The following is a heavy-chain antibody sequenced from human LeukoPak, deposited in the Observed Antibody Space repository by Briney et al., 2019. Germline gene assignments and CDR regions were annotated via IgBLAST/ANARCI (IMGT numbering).Heavy chain of an antibody. J-gene: IGHJ4*02. CDR3: AKGGSIAVADNLDY. CDR2: ISYDGSDK. CDR1: GFTFSSYG. Sequence: PGRSLRLSCAASGFTFSSYGIHWVRQAPGKGLEWVAVISYDGSDKYYADSVKGRFTISRDNSKNTLYLQMNSLRAEDTAVYYCAKGGSIAVADNLDYWGQGTLVTVSS. D-gene: IGHD6-19*01. V-gene: IGHV3-33*05.